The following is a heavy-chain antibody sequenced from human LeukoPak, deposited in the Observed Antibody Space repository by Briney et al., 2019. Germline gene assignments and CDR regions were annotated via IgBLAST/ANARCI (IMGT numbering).Heavy chain of an antibody. D-gene: IGHD3-10*01. V-gene: IGHV4-31*03. J-gene: IGHJ4*02. CDR3: TYGSGSYFDY. CDR1: GGSISSGGYY. Sequence: SQTLSLTCTVSGGSISSGGYYWSWIRQHPGKGLEWIGYIYYSGSTYYNPSLESRVTISVDTSKNQFSLKLSSVTAADTAVYYCTYGSGSYFDYWGQGTLVTVSS. CDR2: IYYSGST.